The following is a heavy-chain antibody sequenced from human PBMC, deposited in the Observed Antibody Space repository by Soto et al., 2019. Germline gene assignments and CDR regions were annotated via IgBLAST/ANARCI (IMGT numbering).Heavy chain of an antibody. CDR2: INVYNGNT. CDR3: ARSSRASSGWLPDD. Sequence: VQLVQSGAEVKKPGASVKVSCKASGYTFTSNGLGWVRQAPGPGLEWMGWINVYNGNTKYAQQLQGSVPLTTDTSTSTAYVVVRSLRSDDTAVEDCARSSRASSGWLPDDWGQGTMVTVSS. J-gene: IGHJ4*02. CDR1: GYTFTSNG. V-gene: IGHV1-18*04. D-gene: IGHD6-19*01.